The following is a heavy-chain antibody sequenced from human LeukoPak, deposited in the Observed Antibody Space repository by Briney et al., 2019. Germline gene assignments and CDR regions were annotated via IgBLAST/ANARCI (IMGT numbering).Heavy chain of an antibody. Sequence: PGGSLRLSCAASGFSFSTYGMHWVRQAPGKGLEWVALIWNAGTNTYYADSVKGRFTISRDNSKNTLYLQMNSLRAEDTAVYYCAGHTPPGGDYYFDYWGQGTLVIVSS. V-gene: IGHV3-33*01. D-gene: IGHD3-16*01. J-gene: IGHJ4*02. CDR2: IWNAGTNT. CDR3: AGHTPPGGDYYFDY. CDR1: GFSFSTYG.